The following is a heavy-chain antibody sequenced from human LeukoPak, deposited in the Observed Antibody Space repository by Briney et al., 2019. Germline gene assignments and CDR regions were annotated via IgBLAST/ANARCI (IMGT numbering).Heavy chain of an antibody. Sequence: SETLSLTCTVSGASISTYYWSWIRQSPGKGLEWIGYVYYSGISNYNPSLKSRVTISLDTSKNQFSLKLTSVTAADTAVYFCARAGSYGDYEFDFWGQGTLVTVSS. CDR3: ARAGSYGDYEFDF. J-gene: IGHJ4*02. V-gene: IGHV4-59*12. CDR1: GASISTYY. D-gene: IGHD4-17*01. CDR2: VYYSGIS.